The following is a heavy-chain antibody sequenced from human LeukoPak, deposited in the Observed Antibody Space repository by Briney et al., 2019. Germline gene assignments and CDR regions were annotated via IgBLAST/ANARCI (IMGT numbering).Heavy chain of an antibody. CDR3: ARLTAVAGTVYYYGMDV. D-gene: IGHD6-19*01. CDR1: GYSFTSYW. J-gene: IGHJ6*02. V-gene: IGHV5-51*01. Sequence: GESLKISCKGSGYSFTSYWIGWVGQMPGKGLEWMGVIYPGDSDTRYSPSSQGQVTISADKSISTAYLQWSSLKASDTAMYYCARLTAVAGTVYYYGMDVWGQGTTVTVSS. CDR2: IYPGDSDT.